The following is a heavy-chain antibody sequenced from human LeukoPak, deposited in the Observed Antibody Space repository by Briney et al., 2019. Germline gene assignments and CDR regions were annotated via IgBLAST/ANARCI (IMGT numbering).Heavy chain of an antibody. J-gene: IGHJ3*02. Sequence: SVKVSCKASGGTFSSYAISWVRQAPGQGLEWMGGIIPIFGTANYAQKFQGRVTFTADESTSTAYMELSSLRSEDTAVYYCARDRASGYHHDAFDIWGQGTMVTVSS. CDR2: IIPIFGTA. D-gene: IGHD3-22*01. CDR3: ARDRASGYHHDAFDI. CDR1: GGTFSSYA. V-gene: IGHV1-69*13.